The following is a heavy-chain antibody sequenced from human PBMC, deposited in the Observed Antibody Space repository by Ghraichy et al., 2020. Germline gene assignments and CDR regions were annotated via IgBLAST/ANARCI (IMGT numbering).Heavy chain of an antibody. CDR2: VSADGTGT. CDR1: GFTFTNYA. V-gene: IGHV3-23*01. Sequence: SLSLTCAASGFTFTNYAMSWVRQAPGKGLEWVSAVSADGTGTYYADSVKGRFTISRDNSTNTVSLQMNSLRVEDTAIYYCAKEMELGRPFDYWGQGTLVTVSS. J-gene: IGHJ4*02. D-gene: IGHD1-1*01. CDR3: AKEMELGRPFDY.